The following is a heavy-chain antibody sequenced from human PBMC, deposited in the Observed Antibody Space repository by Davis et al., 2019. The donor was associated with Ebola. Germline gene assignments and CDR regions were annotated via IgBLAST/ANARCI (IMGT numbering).Heavy chain of an antibody. V-gene: IGHV3-30*18. J-gene: IGHJ4*02. CDR2: ISYDGSNK. CDR3: AKSFGVAGTLGDY. CDR1: GFTFSSYG. Sequence: GESLKISCAASGFTFSSYGMHWVRQAPGKGLEWVAVISYDGSNKYYADSVKGRFTISRDNSKNTLYLQMNSLRAEDTAVYYCAKSFGVAGTLGDYWGQGTLVTVSS. D-gene: IGHD6-19*01.